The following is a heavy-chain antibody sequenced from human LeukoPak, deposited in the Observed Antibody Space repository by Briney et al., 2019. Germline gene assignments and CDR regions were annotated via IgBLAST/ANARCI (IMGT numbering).Heavy chain of an antibody. D-gene: IGHD5-24*01. CDR3: ANGYNYRDAFDI. Sequence: GVLRLSCAASGFTFSSYAMHWVRQAPGKGLEWVAVISYDGSNKYYADSVKGRFTISRDNSKNTLYLQMNSLRAEDTAVYYCANGYNYRDAFDIWGQGTMVTVSS. CDR1: GFTFSSYA. CDR2: ISYDGSNK. V-gene: IGHV3-30*04. J-gene: IGHJ3*02.